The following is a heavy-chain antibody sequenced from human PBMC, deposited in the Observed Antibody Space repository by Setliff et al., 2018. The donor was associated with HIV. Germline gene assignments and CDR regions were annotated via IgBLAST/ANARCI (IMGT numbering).Heavy chain of an antibody. V-gene: IGHV3-7*01. CDR2: IKKDGSDK. D-gene: IGHD3-10*01. CDR3: AREHWDFYASGSYRD. J-gene: IGHJ4*01. Sequence: GGSLRLSCAASGFTFSRYWMSWVRQAPGKGLEWVANIKKDGSDKYYVDSVKGRFTISRDNSKNTVYLQMNRLRAEDTAVYYCAREHWDFYASGSYRDWGQGTLVTVSS. CDR1: GFTFSRYW.